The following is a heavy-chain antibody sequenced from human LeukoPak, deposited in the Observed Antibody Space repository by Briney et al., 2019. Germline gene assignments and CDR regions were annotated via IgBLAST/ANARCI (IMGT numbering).Heavy chain of an antibody. V-gene: IGHV3-30*18. CDR2: ISYDGSNK. J-gene: IGHJ5*02. CDR1: GFTFSSYG. D-gene: IGHD2-15*01. CDR3: AKDGSGGTFDP. Sequence: GWSLRLSCAASGFTFSSYGMHWVRQAPGKGLEWVAVISYDGSNKYYADSVKGRFTISRDNSKNTLYLQMNSLRAEDTAVYYCAKDGSGGTFDPWGQGTLVTVSS.